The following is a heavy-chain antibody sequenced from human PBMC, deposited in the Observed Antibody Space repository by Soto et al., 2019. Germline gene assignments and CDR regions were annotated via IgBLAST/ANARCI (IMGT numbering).Heavy chain of an antibody. V-gene: IGHV1-46*01. CDR1: GYTFTSYY. CDR3: ARDLFRFGELYNYYYGMDV. Sequence: QVQLVQSGAEVKKPGASVKVSCKASGYTFTSYYMHWVRQAPGQGLEWMGIINPSGGSTSYAQKFQGRVTMTRDTSTSTVYMELSSLRSEDTAVYYCARDLFRFGELYNYYYGMDVWGQGTTVTVSS. CDR2: INPSGGST. J-gene: IGHJ6*02. D-gene: IGHD3-10*01.